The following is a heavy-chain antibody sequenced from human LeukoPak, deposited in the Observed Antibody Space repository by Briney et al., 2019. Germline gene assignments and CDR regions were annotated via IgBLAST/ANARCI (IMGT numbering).Heavy chain of an antibody. CDR1: GGSFSGYY. CDR3: ATGGYYDSSGYHDAFDI. CDR2: INHSGST. D-gene: IGHD3-22*01. J-gene: IGHJ3*02. Sequence: SETRSLTCAVDGGSFSGYYWSWIRQPPGKGREWVGEINHSGSTNYNPSLKSRVTISVDTSKNQFSLKLSSVTAADTAVYYCATGGYYDSSGYHDAFDIWGQGTMVTVSS. V-gene: IGHV4-34*01.